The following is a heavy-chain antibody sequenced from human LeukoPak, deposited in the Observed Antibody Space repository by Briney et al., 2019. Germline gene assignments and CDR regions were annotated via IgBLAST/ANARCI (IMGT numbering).Heavy chain of an antibody. V-gene: IGHV3-33*01. CDR1: GFTFSSYG. D-gene: IGHD2-2*02. CDR3: ARFSIPPYYFDY. CDR2: IWYDGSNK. Sequence: GRSLRLSCAASGFTFSSYGMHWVRQAPGKGLEWVAVIWYDGSNKYYADSVKGRFTISRDNAKNSLYLQMNSLRAEDTAVYYCARFSIPPYYFDYWGQGTLVTVSS. J-gene: IGHJ4*02.